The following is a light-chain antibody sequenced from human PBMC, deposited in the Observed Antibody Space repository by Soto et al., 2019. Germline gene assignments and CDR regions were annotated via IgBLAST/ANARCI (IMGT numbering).Light chain of an antibody. CDR3: QQYGSSPPVT. CDR2: GAS. J-gene: IGKJ4*01. V-gene: IGKV3-20*01. Sequence: EIVLTQSPGTLSLSPGERATLSCRASRSVSSASLAWYQKKPGQAPRLLVYGASLPATGIPDRFSGSGSGTDFTLTISRLEPEDCAVYYCQQYGSSPPVTFGGGTKVEIK. CDR1: RSVSSAS.